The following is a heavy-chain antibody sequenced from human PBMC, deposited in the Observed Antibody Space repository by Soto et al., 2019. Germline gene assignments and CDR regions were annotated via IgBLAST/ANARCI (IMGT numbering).Heavy chain of an antibody. V-gene: IGHV3-23*01. CDR2: ISGSGGSA. CDR3: AKSYFSSGSYRHYFDS. J-gene: IGHJ4*02. D-gene: IGHD3-10*01. CDR1: GFTFSSYA. Sequence: EVHLSESGGGSVQPGGSLRLSCAASGFTFSSYAMSWVRQAPGKGLEWVAGISGSGGSAYNADSVRGRLTISRDNSENTVYRQMNSLRVEDTAIYYCAKSYFSSGSYRHYFDSWGQGTLVTVSS.